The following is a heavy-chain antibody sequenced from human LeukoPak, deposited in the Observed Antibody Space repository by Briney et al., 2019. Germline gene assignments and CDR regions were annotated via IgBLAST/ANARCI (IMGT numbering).Heavy chain of an antibody. V-gene: IGHV3-7*03. Sequence: GGSLRLSCAASGFRFSGYWMTWVRQAPGKGLEWVANIKQDGSEKYYVDSVKGRFTISRDNAKGSLYLEMNSLRAEDTAIYYCARDIGIDYWGQGTLVTVSS. D-gene: IGHD1-26*01. CDR2: IKQDGSEK. J-gene: IGHJ4*02. CDR3: ARDIGIDY. CDR1: GFRFSGYW.